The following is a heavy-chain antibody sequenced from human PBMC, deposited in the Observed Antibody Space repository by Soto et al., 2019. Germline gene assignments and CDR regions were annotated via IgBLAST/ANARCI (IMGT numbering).Heavy chain of an antibody. CDR3: TAGSPFNY. Sequence: GGSLRLSCAASGFTFNTAWLTWFRQAPGKGLEWVGRIKGKPDGGATDYAALVEGRFMISRDDSQNTVFLQMNSLKTDDTAVYYCTAGSPFNYWGPGTLVTVS. J-gene: IGHJ4*02. CDR1: GFTFNTAW. V-gene: IGHV3-15*01. CDR2: IKGKPDGGAT.